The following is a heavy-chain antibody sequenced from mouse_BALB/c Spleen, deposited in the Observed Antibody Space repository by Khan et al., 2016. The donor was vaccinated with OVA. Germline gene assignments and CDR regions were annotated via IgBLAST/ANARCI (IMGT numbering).Heavy chain of an antibody. CDR1: GYSFTGYF. J-gene: IGHJ2*01. CDR3: ARKNVSDFDY. CDR2: INPHIGET. V-gene: IGHV1-20*02. Sequence: VQLKQSGPELVKPGASVKISCKASGYSFTGYFMNWVMQSHGKSLEWIGRINPHIGETLYNQKFKGKATLTVDESSRTVHMERRSLASEDSAVYYCARKNVSDFDYWGQGTTLTVSS.